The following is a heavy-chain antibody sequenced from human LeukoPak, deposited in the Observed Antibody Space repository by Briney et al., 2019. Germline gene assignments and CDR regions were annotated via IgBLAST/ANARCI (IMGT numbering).Heavy chain of an antibody. D-gene: IGHD3-22*01. CDR3: ARVSPGYDSSGYWGPDY. CDR2: ISSSSSYI. CDR1: GFTFSSYS. V-gene: IGHV3-21*01. J-gene: IGHJ4*02. Sequence: GGSLRLSCAASGFTFSSYSMNWVRQAPGKGLDWVSSISSSSSYIYYAASVKGRFTISRDNAKNSLYLQMNSLRAEDTAVYYCARVSPGYDSSGYWGPDYWGQGTLVTVSS.